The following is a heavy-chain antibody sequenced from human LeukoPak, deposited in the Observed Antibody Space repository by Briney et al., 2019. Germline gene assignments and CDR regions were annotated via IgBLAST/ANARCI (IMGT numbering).Heavy chain of an antibody. CDR1: GFSFSGYS. J-gene: IGHJ4*02. CDR3: AKDRPMVRGVIGWR. D-gene: IGHD3-10*01. V-gene: IGHV3-21*01. CDR2: ISPSRAYI. Sequence: KPGGSLRLSCVASGFSFSGYSINWVRQAPGKGLEWVSSISPSRAYIYYADSVKGRFTISRDNAKNSLYLQMNSLRAEDTAVYYCAKDRPMVRGVIGWRWGQGTLVTVSS.